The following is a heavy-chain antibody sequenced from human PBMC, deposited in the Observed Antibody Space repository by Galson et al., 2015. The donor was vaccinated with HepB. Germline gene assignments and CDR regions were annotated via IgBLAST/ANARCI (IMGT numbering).Heavy chain of an antibody. CDR2: INPSGGST. Sequence: SVKVSCKASGYTFTSYYMHWVRQAPGQGLEWMGIINPSGGSTSYAQKFQGRVTITRDTSTSTVYMELSSLRSEDTAVYYCARDPDSSSWYNGYYYYGMDVWGQGTTVTVSS. D-gene: IGHD6-13*01. CDR3: ARDPDSSSWYNGYYYYGMDV. V-gene: IGHV1-46*03. J-gene: IGHJ6*02. CDR1: GYTFTSYY.